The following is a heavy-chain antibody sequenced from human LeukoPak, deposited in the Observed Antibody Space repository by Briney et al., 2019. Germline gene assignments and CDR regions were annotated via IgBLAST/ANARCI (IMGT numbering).Heavy chain of an antibody. J-gene: IGHJ4*02. Sequence: GGSLRLSCAASGFTFSSYAMHWVRQAPGKGLEYVSAISSNGGSTYYANSVKGRFTISRDNSKNTLYLQMGSLRAEDMVVYYCARGPAYCSGGSCYETHYYFDYWGQGTLVTVSS. CDR3: ARGPAYCSGGSCYETHYYFDY. D-gene: IGHD2-15*01. V-gene: IGHV3-64*01. CDR2: ISSNGGST. CDR1: GFTFSSYA.